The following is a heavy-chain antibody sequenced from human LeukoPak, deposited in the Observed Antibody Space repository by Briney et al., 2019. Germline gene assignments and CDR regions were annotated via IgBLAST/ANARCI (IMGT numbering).Heavy chain of an antibody. CDR3: ARTPDFFFYGMDV. V-gene: IGHV3-23*01. CDR1: GFTFSGYA. J-gene: IGHJ6*02. CDR2: ISGSGGST. D-gene: IGHD1-1*01. Sequence: GGSLRLSCAASGFTFSGYAMSWVRQAPGKGLEWVSAISGSGGSTYYADSVKGRFTISRDTSKNTLYLQMNSLRAEDTAVYYCARTPDFFFYGMDVWGQGTTVTVSS.